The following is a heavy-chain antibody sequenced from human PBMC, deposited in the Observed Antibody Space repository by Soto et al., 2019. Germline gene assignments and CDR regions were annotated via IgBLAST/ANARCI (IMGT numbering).Heavy chain of an antibody. CDR2: ISGSGGST. CDR1: GFTFSSYA. CDR3: AKVKTGDFWSGFDY. Sequence: GESLKISCAASGFTFSSYAMSWVRQAPGNGLEWVSAISGSGGSTYYADSVKGRFTISRDNSKNTLYLQMNSLRAEDTAVYYCAKVKTGDFWSGFDYWGQGTLVTVSS. V-gene: IGHV3-23*01. J-gene: IGHJ4*02. D-gene: IGHD3-3*01.